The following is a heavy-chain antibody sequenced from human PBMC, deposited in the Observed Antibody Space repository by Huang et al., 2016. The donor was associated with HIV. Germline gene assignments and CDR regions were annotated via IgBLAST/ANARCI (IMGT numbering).Heavy chain of an antibody. CDR1: GYTFTESF. Sequence: QVQLVQSGAEVKKPGASVKVSCKASGYTFTESFIHWVRQAPGQGLGGMGWIKPNSAGTNYAQKFQGRVTMTRDTSISTAYVDLSSLRSDDTAVYYCARAQTGTTGWFDPWGQGTLVTVSS. D-gene: IGHD1-7*01. V-gene: IGHV1-2*02. CDR2: IKPNSAGT. CDR3: ARAQTGTTGWFDP. J-gene: IGHJ5*02.